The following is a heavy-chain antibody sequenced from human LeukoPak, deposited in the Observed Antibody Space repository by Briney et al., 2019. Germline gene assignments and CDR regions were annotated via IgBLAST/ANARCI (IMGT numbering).Heavy chain of an antibody. D-gene: IGHD3-3*01. CDR1: GYTFTSYD. CDR3: ASRAYYDFWSGYPFDN. CDR2: MNPNRGNT. Sequence: GAAVTVSFTASGYTFTSYDINWVRQATGQGREWMGWMNPNRGNTGYSQKFQGRVTMARNTPISTAYMELSSLRAEDTAVYYCASRAYYDFWSGYPFDNWGQGTLVTVSS. V-gene: IGHV1-8*01. J-gene: IGHJ4*02.